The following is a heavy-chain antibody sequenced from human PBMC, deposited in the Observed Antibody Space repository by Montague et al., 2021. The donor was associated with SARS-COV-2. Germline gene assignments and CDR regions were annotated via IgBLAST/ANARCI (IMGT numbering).Heavy chain of an antibody. CDR2: VSYSGST. J-gene: IGHJ3*02. CDR1: GDSISYRSYC. D-gene: IGHD4-17*01. V-gene: IGHV4-39*01. Sequence: SETLSLTCTVSGDSISYRSYCLCWLRTPPGRMLSCIGTVSYSGSTYYNASLKSRVTIYVDTSKNQFSLKLTSVTAADTAIYYCARQYGDYSDNALTIWGQGKMVIVSS. CDR3: ARQYGDYSDNALTI.